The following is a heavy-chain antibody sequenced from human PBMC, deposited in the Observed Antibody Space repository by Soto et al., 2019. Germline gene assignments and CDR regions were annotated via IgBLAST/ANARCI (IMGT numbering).Heavy chain of an antibody. CDR3: ARGGDVYIG. D-gene: IGHD3-10*01. J-gene: IGHJ4*02. Sequence: AWGFTFSSYSMNWVRQAPGKGLEWVSSISSSSSYIYYADSVKGRFTISRDDAKNSLYLQMNSLRAEDTAVYYCARGGDVYIGRGQETLVTVSS. V-gene: IGHV3-21*01. CDR2: ISSSSSYI. CDR1: GFTFSSYS.